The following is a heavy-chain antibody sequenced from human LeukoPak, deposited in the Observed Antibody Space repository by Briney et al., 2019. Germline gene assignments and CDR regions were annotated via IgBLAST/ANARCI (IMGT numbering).Heavy chain of an antibody. CDR2: IIPIFGTA. CDR3: ARTIVVVTAMENEYYFDY. CDR1: AGTFSSYA. J-gene: IGHJ4*02. D-gene: IGHD2-21*02. V-gene: IGHV1-69*05. Sequence: SVTVSFKSSAGTFSSYAISWERQAPGQGLEWMGRIIPIFGTANYAQKFQGRVTITTDESTRTAYMELSSLRSEDTAVYYCARTIVVVTAMENEYYFDYWGQGTLVTVSS.